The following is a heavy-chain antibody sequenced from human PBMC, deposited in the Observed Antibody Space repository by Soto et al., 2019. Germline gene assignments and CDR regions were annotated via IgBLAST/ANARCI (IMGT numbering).Heavy chain of an antibody. Sequence: KPSETLSLTCAVYGGSFSGYYWSWIRQPPGKGLEWIGEINHSGSTNYNPSLKSRVTISVDTSKNQFSLKLSSVTAAGTAVYYCARLPLSSSSSAPRYYYYYGMDVWGQGTTVTVSS. J-gene: IGHJ6*02. CDR1: GGSFSGYY. CDR3: ARLPLSSSSSAPRYYYYYGMDV. D-gene: IGHD6-6*01. CDR2: INHSGST. V-gene: IGHV4-34*01.